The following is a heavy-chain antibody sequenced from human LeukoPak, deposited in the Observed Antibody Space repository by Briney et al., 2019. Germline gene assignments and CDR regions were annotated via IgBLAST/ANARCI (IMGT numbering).Heavy chain of an antibody. D-gene: IGHD4-17*01. V-gene: IGHV3-23*01. CDR2: ISGSGGST. CDR1: GLTFTSFW. CDR3: AIVGPVTKDHYCVN. J-gene: IGHJ4*02. Sequence: PGGSLRLSCTASGLTFTSFWMNWVRQAPGKGLEWVSAISGSGGSTYYADSVKGRFTISRDNAKNSLNLQMNSLRGEDTAVYFFAIVGPVTKDHYCVNWGQGALVSVSS.